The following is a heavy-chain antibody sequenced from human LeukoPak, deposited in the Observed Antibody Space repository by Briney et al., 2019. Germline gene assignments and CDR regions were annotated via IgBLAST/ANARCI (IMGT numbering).Heavy chain of an antibody. CDR3: ARRPTVTTSVNWFDP. CDR2: IYYSGST. D-gene: IGHD4-17*01. Sequence: PSETLSLTCTVSGGSISSSSYYWGWIRQPPGKGLEWIGSIYYSGSTYYNPSLKSRVTISVDTSKNQFSLKLSSVTAADTAVYYCARRPTVTTSVNWFDPWGQGTLVTVSS. V-gene: IGHV4-39*01. CDR1: GGSISSSSYY. J-gene: IGHJ5*02.